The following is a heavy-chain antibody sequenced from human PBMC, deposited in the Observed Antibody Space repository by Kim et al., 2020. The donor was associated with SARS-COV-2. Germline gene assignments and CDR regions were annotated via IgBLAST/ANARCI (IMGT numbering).Heavy chain of an antibody. CDR1: GFIFSDHY. D-gene: IGHD1-26*01. Sequence: GGSLRLSCAASGFIFSDHYMDWVRQAQGRGLEGVGLIEKKANGYTTEYAASVKGRFTISREDSKSSLYLQMDSLKTEDTAVYYCARGSGGYRPFDYWGRGTLVTVSS. CDR2: IEKKANGYTT. CDR3: ARGSGGYRPFDY. J-gene: IGHJ4*02. V-gene: IGHV3-72*01.